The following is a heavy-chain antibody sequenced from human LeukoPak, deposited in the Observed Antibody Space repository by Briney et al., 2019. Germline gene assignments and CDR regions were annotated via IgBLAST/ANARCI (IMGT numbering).Heavy chain of an antibody. CDR2: TYPDDSET. J-gene: IGHJ4*02. Sequence: GESLKISCKGSGYSFASYWIGWVRQMPGKGLEWMGITYPDDSETRYSASFQGQVTISADKSISIAYLQWSSLKASDTAMYYCARFLGPSGGLDYWGQGTLVTVSS. CDR1: GYSFASYW. CDR3: ARFLGPSGGLDY. V-gene: IGHV5-51*01. D-gene: IGHD3/OR15-3a*01.